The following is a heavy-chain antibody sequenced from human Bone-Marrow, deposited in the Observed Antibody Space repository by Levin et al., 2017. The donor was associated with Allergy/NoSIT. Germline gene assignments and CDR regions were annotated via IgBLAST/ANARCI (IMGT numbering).Heavy chain of an antibody. V-gene: IGHV3-66*01. CDR3: ARNPGANDWC. CDR2: IYSGGTT. CDR1: GFTVSNNY. J-gene: IGHJ4*02. D-gene: IGHD3-9*01. Sequence: PGGSLRFSCVASGFTVSNNYMTWVRQAPGKGLEWVSLIYSGGTTLYADSVKGRFAISRDSSKNTMYLQMNSLRAEDTAVYYCARNPGANDWCWGQGTLVTVSS.